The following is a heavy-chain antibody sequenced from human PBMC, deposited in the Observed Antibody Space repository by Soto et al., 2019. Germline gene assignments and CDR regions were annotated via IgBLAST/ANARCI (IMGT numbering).Heavy chain of an antibody. CDR3: ERGPTWVVTDATPYFDY. J-gene: IGHJ4*02. Sequence: GGSLRLSCAASGFTFSSYSMHWVRQAPGKGLEWVAVISYDGSNKYYADSVKGRFTIYRDNSKNTLYLQMNRLRAEDTAVYYCERGPTWVVTDATPYFDYWGQGTLVTVSS. CDR1: GFTFSSYS. D-gene: IGHD2-2*01. CDR2: ISYDGSNK. V-gene: IGHV3-30-3*01.